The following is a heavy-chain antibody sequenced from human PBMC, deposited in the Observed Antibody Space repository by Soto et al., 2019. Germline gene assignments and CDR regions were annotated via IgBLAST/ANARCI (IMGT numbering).Heavy chain of an antibody. J-gene: IGHJ6*02. CDR3: ARGHGVIIGAMDV. CDR1: GYRFETYA. CDR2: IRAYQTDT. V-gene: IGHV1-18*01. Sequence: QVPLVQSGPEVKKPGASVKVSCKSSGYRFETYAMSWVRQAPGQGLEWMGWIRAYQTDTYYAQKFQDRVTMTTDTATATAYMELRSLRSDDTAVYYCARGHGVIIGAMDVWGQGTTVTVSS. D-gene: IGHD3-3*01.